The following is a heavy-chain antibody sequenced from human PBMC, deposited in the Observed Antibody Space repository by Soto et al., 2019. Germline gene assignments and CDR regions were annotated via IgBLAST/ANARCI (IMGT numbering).Heavy chain of an antibody. CDR1: GYTFTSYG. Sequence: VQLVQSGAEVKKPGASVKVSCKASGYTFTSYGIGLVRHAPGQGLEWMGWISADNGNTNYAQKLQGRVTMTTDTSRRTAYIELRSLRSDDTAEYDCARDGYVDYWGKGNLVTVSS. V-gene: IGHV1-18*01. CDR2: ISADNGNT. CDR3: ARDGYVDY. J-gene: IGHJ4*02.